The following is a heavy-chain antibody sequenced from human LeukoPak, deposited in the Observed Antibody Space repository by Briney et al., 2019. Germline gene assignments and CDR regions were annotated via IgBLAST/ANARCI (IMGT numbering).Heavy chain of an antibody. Sequence: ASVNVSCKGSGDTFSRYYMHWVRQAPGQGVEWMGIINPSGSSTRNAQKFQGRVTLTRDTSTSTVYMELSSLSSDDTAVYFCASGFYYFEYWGQGTLVSVSP. J-gene: IGHJ4*02. CDR1: GDTFSRYY. D-gene: IGHD3-3*01. CDR2: INPSGSST. V-gene: IGHV1-46*01. CDR3: ASGFYYFEY.